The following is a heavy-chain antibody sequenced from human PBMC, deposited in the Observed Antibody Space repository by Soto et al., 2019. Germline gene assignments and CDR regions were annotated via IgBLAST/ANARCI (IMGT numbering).Heavy chain of an antibody. CDR2: IIPIFGTA. CDR3: ARERSITMIRYYYYYGTDV. Sequence: ASVNVSCKASGGTFSSYAISWVRQAPGQGLEWMGGIIPIFGTANYAQKFQGRVTITADKSTSTAYMELRSLRSEDTAVYYCARERSITMIRYYYYYGTDVWGNGNTVTVSA. V-gene: IGHV1-69*06. D-gene: IGHD3-22*01. J-gene: IGHJ6*04. CDR1: GGTFSSYA.